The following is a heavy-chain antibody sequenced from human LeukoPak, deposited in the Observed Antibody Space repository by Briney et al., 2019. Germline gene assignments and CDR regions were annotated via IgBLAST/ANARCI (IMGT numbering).Heavy chain of an antibody. CDR3: ATGNILTGYDSFSRVDY. CDR2: INPNSGGT. J-gene: IGHJ4*02. CDR1: GYTFTSYD. V-gene: IGHV1-8*02. D-gene: IGHD3-9*01. Sequence: ASVKVSCKASGYTFTSYDINWVRQATGQGLEWVGWINPNSGGTNYAQKFQGRVTMTRDTSTSTVYMELSSLRSEDTAVYYCATGNILTGYDSFSRVDYWGQGTLVTVSS.